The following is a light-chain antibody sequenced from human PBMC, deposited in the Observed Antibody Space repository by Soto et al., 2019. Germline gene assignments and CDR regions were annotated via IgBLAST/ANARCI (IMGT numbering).Light chain of an antibody. V-gene: IGLV1-40*01. CDR3: QSYDRSLSGYV. CDR2: GST. Sequence: QSALTQPPSVSGAPGQRVTISCTGSSSNIGAHYDVHWYQHLPGTSPKVLIYGSTNRPSGVPDRFSGSKSGTSASLAITGLQAEDEADYYCQSYDRSLSGYVFGTGTKLTVL. J-gene: IGLJ1*01. CDR1: SSNIGAHYD.